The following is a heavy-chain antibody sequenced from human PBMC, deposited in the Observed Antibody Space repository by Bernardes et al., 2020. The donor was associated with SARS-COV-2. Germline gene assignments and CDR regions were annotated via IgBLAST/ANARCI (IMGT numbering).Heavy chain of an antibody. D-gene: IGHD3-16*02. CDR2: IYSGGST. V-gene: IGHV3-53*01. CDR1: GFTVSSNY. J-gene: IGHJ6*02. CDR3: ARDLVTYGMDV. Sequence: RGSLRLSCAASGFTVSSNYISWVRQAPGKWLEWVSVIYSGGSTYYADSVKGRFTISRDNSKNTLYLQMNSLRAEDTTVYYCARDLVTYGMDVWGQGTTVNVAS.